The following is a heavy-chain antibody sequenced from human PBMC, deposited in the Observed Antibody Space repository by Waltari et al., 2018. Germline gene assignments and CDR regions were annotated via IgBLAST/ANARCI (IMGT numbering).Heavy chain of an antibody. CDR2: IYYSGST. CDR1: GGSISSSSYY. CDR3: ARDERIAARGGNWFDP. V-gene: IGHV4-39*02. J-gene: IGHJ5*02. Sequence: QLQLQESGPGLVKPSETLSLTCTVSGGSISSSSYYWGWIRQPPGKGLEWIGSIYYSGSTYYNPSLKSRVTISVDTSKNQFSLKLSSVTAADTAVYYCARDERIAARGGNWFDPWGQGTLVTVSS. D-gene: IGHD6-6*01.